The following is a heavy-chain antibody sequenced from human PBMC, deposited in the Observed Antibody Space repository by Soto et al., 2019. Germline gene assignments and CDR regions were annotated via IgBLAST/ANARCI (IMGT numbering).Heavy chain of an antibody. J-gene: IGHJ4*02. Sequence: QVQLVESGGGVVQPGRSLRLSCAASGFTFSSYAMHWVRQAPGKGLEWVGVISYDGSNKYYADSVKGRCNISRDNSKNKLYLQMNSLRAEDTAVLYCAREIAVAGKHTDYWGQGTLVTVSS. CDR3: AREIAVAGKHTDY. V-gene: IGHV3-30-3*01. D-gene: IGHD6-19*01. CDR2: ISYDGSNK. CDR1: GFTFSSYA.